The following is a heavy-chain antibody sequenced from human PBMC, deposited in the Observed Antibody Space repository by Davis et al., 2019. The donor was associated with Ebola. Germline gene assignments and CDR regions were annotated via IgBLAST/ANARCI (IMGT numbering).Heavy chain of an antibody. CDR2: INHSGST. D-gene: IGHD3-10*01. V-gene: IGHV4-34*01. CDR3: ARVGSAYFDL. Sequence: GSLRLSCAVYGGSFSGYYWSWIRQPPGKGLEWIGEINHSGSTNYNPSLKSRVPISVDTSKNQFSLKLSSVTAADTAVYYCARVGSAYFDLWGRGTLVTVSS. CDR1: GGSFSGYY. J-gene: IGHJ2*01.